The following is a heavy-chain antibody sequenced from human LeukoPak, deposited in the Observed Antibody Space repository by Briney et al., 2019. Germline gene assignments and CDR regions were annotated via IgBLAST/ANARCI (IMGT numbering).Heavy chain of an antibody. V-gene: IGHV1-46*01. J-gene: IGHJ3*02. CDR1: GYTFTNYY. CDR2: INPGGDNT. D-gene: IGHD5-24*01. CDR3: ARIRDGYNDAYDI. Sequence: ASVTVSCKASGYTFTNYYIHWVRQAPGQGLEWMGLINPGGDNTNYAQNFQGRVTMTRDTSASTVYMELSSLRSEDTAIYYCARIRDGYNDAYDIWGQGTVVTVPS.